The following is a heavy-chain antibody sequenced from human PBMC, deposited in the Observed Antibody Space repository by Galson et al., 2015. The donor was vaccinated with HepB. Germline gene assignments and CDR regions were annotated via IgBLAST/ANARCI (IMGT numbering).Heavy chain of an antibody. D-gene: IGHD3-10*01. CDR2: IYHSGST. J-gene: IGHJ3*02. V-gene: IGHV4-38-2*02. CDR1: GYSISSGYY. Sequence: ETLSLTCTVSGYSISSGYYWGWIRQPPGKGLEWIGSIYHSGSTYYNPSLKSRVTISVDTSKNQFSLKLSSVTAADTAVYYCARADEWASIWFGEGVGAFDIWGQGTMVTVSS. CDR3: ARADEWASIWFGEGVGAFDI.